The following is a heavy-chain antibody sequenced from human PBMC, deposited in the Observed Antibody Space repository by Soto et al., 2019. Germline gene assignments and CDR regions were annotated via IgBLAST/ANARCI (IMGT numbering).Heavy chain of an antibody. J-gene: IGHJ2*01. CDR2: INHSGST. Sequence: QVQLQQWGAGLLKPSETLSLTCAVYGGSFSGYYWSWIRQPPGKGLEWIGEINHSGSTNYNPSLKSRVTISVDTSKNQFSLKLRSVTAADTAVYYCARGPLRRGALVRMVWYFDLWGRGTLVTVSS. CDR1: GGSFSGYY. CDR3: ARGPLRRGALVRMVWYFDL. V-gene: IGHV4-34*01. D-gene: IGHD2-15*01.